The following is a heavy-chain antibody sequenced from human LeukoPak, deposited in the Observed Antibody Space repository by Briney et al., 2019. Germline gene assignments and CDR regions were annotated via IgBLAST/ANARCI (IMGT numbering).Heavy chain of an antibody. Sequence: GGSLRLSCAPSGFTFSSYGMHWVRQAPGKGLEWVAVISYDGSNKYYADSVKGRFTISRDNSKNTLYLQMNSLRAEDTAVYYCARGTTTRSYFDYWGQGTLVTVSS. CDR1: GFTFSSYG. D-gene: IGHD1-7*01. CDR2: ISYDGSNK. J-gene: IGHJ4*02. CDR3: ARGTTTRSYFDY. V-gene: IGHV3-30*03.